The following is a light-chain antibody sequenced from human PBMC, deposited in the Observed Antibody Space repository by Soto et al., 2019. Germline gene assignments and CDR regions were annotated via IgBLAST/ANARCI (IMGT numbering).Light chain of an antibody. V-gene: IGKV3-11*01. J-gene: IGKJ5*01. Sequence: EIVLTQSPATLSLSPGERATLSCRASQSVSSYLAWYQQKPDQAPRLLIYDASSRATGIPARFSGSGSGTDFTLTISSLEPEDFAVYYCQQRSNWPSITFGQGTRLETK. CDR1: QSVSSY. CDR3: QQRSNWPSIT. CDR2: DAS.